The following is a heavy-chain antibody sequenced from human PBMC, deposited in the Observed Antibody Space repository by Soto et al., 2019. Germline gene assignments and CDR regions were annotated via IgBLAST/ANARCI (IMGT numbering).Heavy chain of an antibody. CDR2: INHSGST. V-gene: IGHV4-34*01. CDR1: GGSFSGYY. Sequence: SETLSLTCAVYGGSFSGYYWSWIRQPPGKGLEWIGEINHSGSTNYNPSLKSRVTISVDTSKNQFSLKLSSVTAADTAVYYCGRGVYWYSSAKYYYYMDVWGKGTTVTVSS. D-gene: IGHD6-19*01. J-gene: IGHJ6*03. CDR3: GRGVYWYSSAKYYYYMDV.